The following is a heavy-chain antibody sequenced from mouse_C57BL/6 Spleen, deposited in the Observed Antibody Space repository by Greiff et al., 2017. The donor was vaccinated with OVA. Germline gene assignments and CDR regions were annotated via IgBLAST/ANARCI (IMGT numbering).Heavy chain of an antibody. D-gene: IGHD2-4*01. CDR2: INYDGSST. Sequence: EVMLVESEGGLVQPGSSMKLSCTASGFTFSDYYMAWVRQVPEKGLEWVANINYDGSSTYYLDSLKSRFIISRDNAKNILYLQMSSLKSEDTATYYCARDRRYDYDVEYAMDYWGQGTSVTVSS. J-gene: IGHJ4*01. CDR1: GFTFSDYY. V-gene: IGHV5-16*01. CDR3: ARDRRYDYDVEYAMDY.